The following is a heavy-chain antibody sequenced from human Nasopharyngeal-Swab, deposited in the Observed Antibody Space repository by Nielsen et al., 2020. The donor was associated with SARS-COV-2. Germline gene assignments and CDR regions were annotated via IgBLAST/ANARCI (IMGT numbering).Heavy chain of an antibody. CDR3: ARLPTALVGWKDY. CDR2: INPNSGGT. D-gene: IGHD5-18*01. CDR1: GYTFIGYY. V-gene: IGHV1-2*02. Sequence: AAVKVSCKASGYTFIGYYMHWVRQAPGQGLEWMGWINPNSGGTNYAQKFQGRVTMTRDTSISTAYMELSRLRSDDTAVYYCARLPTALVGWKDYWGQGTLVTVSS. J-gene: IGHJ4*02.